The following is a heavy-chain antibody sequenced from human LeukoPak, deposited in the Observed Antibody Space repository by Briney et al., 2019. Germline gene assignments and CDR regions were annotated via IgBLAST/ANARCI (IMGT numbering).Heavy chain of an antibody. Sequence: GGSLRLSCAASGFTFSSHAMHWVRQAPGKGLESVAVISSDGSNKYHADSVKGRFTISRDNSKNTLYLQMNSLRAEDTAVYYCARGPQSALGYCSSISCYTDYWGQGTLVTVSS. D-gene: IGHD2-2*02. V-gene: IGHV3-30-3*01. CDR3: ARGPQSALGYCSSISCYTDY. CDR1: GFTFSSHA. CDR2: ISSDGSNK. J-gene: IGHJ4*02.